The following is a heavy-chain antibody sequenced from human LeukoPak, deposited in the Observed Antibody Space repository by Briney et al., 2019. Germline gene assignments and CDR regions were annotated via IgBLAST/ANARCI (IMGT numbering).Heavy chain of an antibody. CDR3: ARGEVGCSSTSCYYYMDV. CDR2: IIPIFGTA. D-gene: IGHD2-2*01. V-gene: IGHV1-69*13. CDR1: GGTFSSYA. Sequence: SVKVSCKASGGTFSSYAISWVRQAPGQGLEWMGRIIPIFGTANYAQKFQGRVTITADESTSTAYMELSSLRSEDTAVYYCARGEVGCSSTSCYYYMDVWGKGTTVTVSS. J-gene: IGHJ6*03.